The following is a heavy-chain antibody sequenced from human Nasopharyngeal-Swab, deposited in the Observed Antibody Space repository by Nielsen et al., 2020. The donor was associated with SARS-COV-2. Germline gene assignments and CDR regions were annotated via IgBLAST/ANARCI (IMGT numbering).Heavy chain of an antibody. D-gene: IGHD2-15*01. CDR2: INADGSDK. V-gene: IGHV3-74*01. CDR3: TRGSNLVVAVADY. CDR1: GFTFSVYW. Sequence: GGSLRLSCAASGFTFSVYWIHWVRQAPGKGLVYVVGINADGSDKRYADSVKGRFTISRDNAKSTAFLEMNSLSADETAVYYCTRGSNLVVAVADYWGQGTLVTLSS. J-gene: IGHJ4*02.